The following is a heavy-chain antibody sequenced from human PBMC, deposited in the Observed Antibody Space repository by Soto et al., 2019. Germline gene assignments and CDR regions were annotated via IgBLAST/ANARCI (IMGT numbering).Heavy chain of an antibody. D-gene: IGHD6-6*01. CDR2: INHSGST. CDR3: ARWGSSGIDY. Sequence: SETLSLTCAVYGGSFICYYWSWIRQPPGKGLEWIGEINHSGSTNYNPSLKSRVTISVDTSKNQFSLKLSSVTAADTAVYYCARWGSSGIDYWGQGNLVTVSS. V-gene: IGHV4-34*01. J-gene: IGHJ4*02. CDR1: GGSFICYY.